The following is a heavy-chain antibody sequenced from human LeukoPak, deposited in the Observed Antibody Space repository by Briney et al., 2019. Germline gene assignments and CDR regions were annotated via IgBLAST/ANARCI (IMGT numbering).Heavy chain of an antibody. CDR2: ISSDGSSK. CDR3: ARAWDYYGSGSYPDY. CDR1: GFTFSNYA. V-gene: IGHV3-30*04. D-gene: IGHD3-10*01. Sequence: GGSLRLSCAASGFTFSNYAMHWVRQAPGKGLEWVAVISSDGSSKYYTDSVKDRFTISRDDSKNTLYLQMNSLRPEDTAVYYCARAWDYYGSGSYPDYWGQGTLVTVSS. J-gene: IGHJ4*02.